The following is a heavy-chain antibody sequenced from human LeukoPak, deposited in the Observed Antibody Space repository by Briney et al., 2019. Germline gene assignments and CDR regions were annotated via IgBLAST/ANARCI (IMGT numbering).Heavy chain of an antibody. CDR2: MNPNSGNT. Sequence: ASVKVSCKASGYTFTSYDINWVRQATGQGLEWMGWMNPNSGNTGYAQKFQGRVTKTRNTSISTAYMELSSLRSEDTAVYYCARGRRKIGGINWFDPWGERTLVTVSS. CDR3: ARGRRKIGGINWFDP. J-gene: IGHJ5*02. CDR1: GYTFTSYD. V-gene: IGHV1-8*01.